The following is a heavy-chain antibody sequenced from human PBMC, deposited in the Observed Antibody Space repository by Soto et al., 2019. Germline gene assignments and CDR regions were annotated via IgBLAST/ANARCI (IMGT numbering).Heavy chain of an antibody. CDR2: IYPGDSDT. Sequence: GESLKISCKGSGYSFTSYWIGWVRQMPGKGLEWMGIIYPGDSDTRYSPSFQGQVTISADKSISTAYLQWSSLKASDTAMYYCARHSGGVRSVATIPGFDPWGQGTLVTVSS. D-gene: IGHD5-12*01. CDR1: GYSFTSYW. V-gene: IGHV5-51*01. CDR3: ARHSGGVRSVATIPGFDP. J-gene: IGHJ5*02.